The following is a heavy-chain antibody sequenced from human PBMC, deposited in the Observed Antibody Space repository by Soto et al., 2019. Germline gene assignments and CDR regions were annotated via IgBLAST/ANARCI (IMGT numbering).Heavy chain of an antibody. Sequence: QITLNESGPTLVKPTQTLTLTCTFSGFSLSTTGVDVGWIRQPPGKALEWLALIWWDNDKRYSPFQESRLTIAKDTSKNQVVLTITNMDPVDTATYYCARSKRLAFDYWGQGILVTVSS. J-gene: IGHJ4*02. CDR1: GFSLSTTGVD. V-gene: IGHV2-5*02. CDR3: ARSKRLAFDY. CDR2: IWWDNDK.